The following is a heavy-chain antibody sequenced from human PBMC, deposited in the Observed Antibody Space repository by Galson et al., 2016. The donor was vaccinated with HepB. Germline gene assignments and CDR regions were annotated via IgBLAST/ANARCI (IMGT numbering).Heavy chain of an antibody. J-gene: IGHJ6*02. CDR3: ARGEETAAYFYYYGMDV. CDR2: MNPNSGNT. CDR1: GYSFTNYD. V-gene: IGHV1-8*01. Sequence: SVKVSCKAAGYSFTNYDINWVRQVPGQGLEWMGWMNPNSGNTGYAQRFQGRVTMTRNTSLSTAYMQLSSLRSDDTAVYYCARGEETAAYFYYYGMDVWGQGTTVIVSS. D-gene: IGHD6-25*01.